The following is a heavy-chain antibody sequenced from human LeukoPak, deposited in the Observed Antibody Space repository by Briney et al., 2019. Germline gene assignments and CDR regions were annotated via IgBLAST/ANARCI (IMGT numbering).Heavy chain of an antibody. D-gene: IGHD1-26*01. Sequence: SETLSLTCTVSGGSISSYYWSWIRQPPGKGLEWIGEINHSGSTNYNPSLKSRVTISVDTSKNQFSLKLSSVTAADTAVYYCARERREYYYYYMDVWGKGTTVTVSS. CDR1: GGSISSYY. CDR3: ARERREYYYYYMDV. J-gene: IGHJ6*03. V-gene: IGHV4-34*01. CDR2: INHSGST.